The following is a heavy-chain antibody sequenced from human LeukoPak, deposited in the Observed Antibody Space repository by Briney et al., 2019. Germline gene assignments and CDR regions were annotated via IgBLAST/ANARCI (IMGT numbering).Heavy chain of an antibody. J-gene: IGHJ4*02. CDR2: ISSSGSTI. D-gene: IGHD1-26*01. CDR1: GFTFSDSY. Sequence: PGGSLRLSCAASGFTFSDSYMSWIRLAPGKGLEWVSYISSSGSTIYYADSVKGRFTISRDNAKNSLYLQMNSLRAEDTAVYYCARGALRGVGATTGNYWGQGTLVTVSS. CDR3: ARGALRGVGATTGNY. V-gene: IGHV3-11*04.